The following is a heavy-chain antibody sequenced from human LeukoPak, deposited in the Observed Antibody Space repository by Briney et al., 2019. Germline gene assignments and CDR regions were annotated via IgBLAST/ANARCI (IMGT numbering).Heavy chain of an antibody. J-gene: IGHJ4*02. D-gene: IGHD7-27*01. CDR2: MKSNNGHT. V-gene: IGHV1-8*01. CDR1: GYTFTSFD. Sequence: ASVRVSCKASGYTFTSFDFNWVRQATGQGLEWMGWMKSNNGHTGYAQKFQGRVTMTRDTSISTAYMELSSLTFEDTAVYYCARGPPNWGMVGYWGQGTLVTVSS. CDR3: ARGPPNWGMVGY.